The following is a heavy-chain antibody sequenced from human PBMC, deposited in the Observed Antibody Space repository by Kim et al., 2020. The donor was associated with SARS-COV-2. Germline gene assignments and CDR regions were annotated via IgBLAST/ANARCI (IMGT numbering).Heavy chain of an antibody. CDR3: ARDLGCSSTSCYAVYYGMDV. V-gene: IGHV3-11*06. J-gene: IGHJ6*02. D-gene: IGHD2-2*01. Sequence: RFTISRDNAKNSLYLQMNSLRAEDTAVYYCARDLGCSSTSCYAVYYGMDVWGQGTTVTVSS.